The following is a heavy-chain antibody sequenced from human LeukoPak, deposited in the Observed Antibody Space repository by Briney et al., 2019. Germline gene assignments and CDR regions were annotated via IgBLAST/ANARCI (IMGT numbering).Heavy chain of an antibody. J-gene: IGHJ4*02. CDR1: GGSFSGYY. Sequence: SETLSLTCAVYGGSFSGYYWSWIRQPPGKGLEWIGEINHSGSTNYNPSLKSRVTISVDTSKNHFSLRLSSVTAADTAVYYCARDLSTVTATYFDFWGQGTLVTVSS. D-gene: IGHD4-17*01. CDR3: ARDLSTVTATYFDF. V-gene: IGHV4-34*01. CDR2: INHSGST.